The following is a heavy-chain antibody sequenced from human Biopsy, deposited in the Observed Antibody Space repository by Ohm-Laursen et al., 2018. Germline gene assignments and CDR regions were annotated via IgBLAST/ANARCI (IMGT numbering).Heavy chain of an antibody. CDR1: GYSFTSYG. CDR2: ISGYNGNT. Sequence: SVKVSCKASGYSFTSYGISWVRQAPGEGLEWMGRISGYNGNTNYAQKFQGRVTMTADTSTSTAYMEVRGLRSDDTAVYYCARVTLPLYLDYWGQGTRVSVSS. D-gene: IGHD5/OR15-5a*01. CDR3: ARVTLPLYLDY. V-gene: IGHV1-18*01. J-gene: IGHJ4*02.